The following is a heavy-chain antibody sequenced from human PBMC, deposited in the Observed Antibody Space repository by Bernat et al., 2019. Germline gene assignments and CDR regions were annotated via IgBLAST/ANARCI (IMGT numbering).Heavy chain of an antibody. Sequence: EVQLLEFGGGLVQPGGSLRLSCAASGFTFSNHAMSWVRQAPGKGLEWVSGISGSGGSTNYADSVKGRFTISRDNSKNTLYVQMNSLRAEDTAVYYCAKYSGRWYGRLHYWGQGTLVTVSS. D-gene: IGHD6-13*01. J-gene: IGHJ4*02. CDR3: AKYSGRWYGRLHY. CDR1: GFTFSNHA. V-gene: IGHV3-23*01. CDR2: ISGSGGST.